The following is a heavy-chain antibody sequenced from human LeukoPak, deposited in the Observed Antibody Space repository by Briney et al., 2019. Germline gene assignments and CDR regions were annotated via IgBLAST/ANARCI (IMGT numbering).Heavy chain of an antibody. J-gene: IGHJ6*03. Sequence: GESLRLSCAASGFTFSTYNMNWVRQAPGKGLEWVSSITSSSSYIYYADSVKGRFTISRDNAKSSLYLQMNNLRDEDTAVYYCARDPYSGNYGDYYYYYMDVWGKGTTVTISS. CDR3: ARDPYSGNYGDYYYYYMDV. CDR1: GFTFSTYN. D-gene: IGHD1-26*01. V-gene: IGHV3-21*01. CDR2: ITSSSSYI.